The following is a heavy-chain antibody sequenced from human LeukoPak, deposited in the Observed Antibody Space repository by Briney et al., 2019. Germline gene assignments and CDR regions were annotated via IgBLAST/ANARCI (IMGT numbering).Heavy chain of an antibody. D-gene: IGHD3-22*01. J-gene: IGHJ4*02. CDR3: AKDLYYYDSSGYYFDY. CDR1: GFTFSSYA. CDR2: TSGSGGST. Sequence: SGGSLRLSCAASGFTFSSYAMSWVRQAPGKGLEWVSATSGSGGSTYYADSVEGRFTISRDNSKNTLYLQMNSLRAEDTAVYYCAKDLYYYDSSGYYFDYWGQGTLVTVSS. V-gene: IGHV3-23*01.